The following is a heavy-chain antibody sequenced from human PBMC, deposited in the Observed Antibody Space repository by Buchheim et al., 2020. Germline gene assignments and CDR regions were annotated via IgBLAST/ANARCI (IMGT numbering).Heavy chain of an antibody. CDR2: INHSGST. CDR1: GGSFSGYY. CDR3: ARHQGYCSGGSCYLANWFDP. J-gene: IGHJ5*02. Sequence: QVQLQQWGAGLLKPSETLSLTCAVYGGSFSGYYWNWIRQPPGKGLEWIGEINHSGSTNYNPSLKSPVTMSVDTSKNQFSLKLSSVTAADTAVYYCARHQGYCSGGSCYLANWFDPWGQGTL. D-gene: IGHD2-15*01. V-gene: IGHV4-34*01.